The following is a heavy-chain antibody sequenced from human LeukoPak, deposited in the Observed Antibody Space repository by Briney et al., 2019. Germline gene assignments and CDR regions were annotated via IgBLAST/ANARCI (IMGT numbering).Heavy chain of an antibody. CDR1: GYSFANYW. J-gene: IGHJ4*02. Sequence: PGESLKISCKGSGYSFANYWIGWVRQMPGKGLEWMGIIYPGDPDTRYSPSFQGQVIISADKSISTAYLQWSSLKASDTAIYYCARRYDNTGYFVYWGQGTLVSVSS. V-gene: IGHV5-51*01. CDR3: ARRYDNTGYFVY. D-gene: IGHD3-22*01. CDR2: IYPGDPDT.